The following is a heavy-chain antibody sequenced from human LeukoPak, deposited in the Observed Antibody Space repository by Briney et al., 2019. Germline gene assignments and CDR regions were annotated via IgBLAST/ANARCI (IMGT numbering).Heavy chain of an antibody. D-gene: IGHD4-17*01. CDR1: GGSISSYY. J-gene: IGHJ6*02. CDR3: AADYGDYGDIYYYYGMDV. Sequence: LETLSLTCTVSGGSISSYYWSWIRQPPGKGLEWIGYIYYSGSTNYNPSLKSRVTISVDTSKNQFSLKLSSVTAADTAVYYCAADYGDYGDIYYYYGMDVWGQGTTVTVSS. CDR2: IYYSGST. V-gene: IGHV4-59*01.